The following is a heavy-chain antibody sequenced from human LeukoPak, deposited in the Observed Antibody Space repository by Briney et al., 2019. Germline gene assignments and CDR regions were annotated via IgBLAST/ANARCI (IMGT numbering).Heavy chain of an antibody. Sequence: GGSLRLSCAASGFAFSSYNVNWVRQAPGKGLEWISYIGSSGSPTHYADSVGGRFTISRDNAKNSLYLQMNSLRDEDTAVYFCARRPYSDTSGRLSDVWGQGTTVTVSS. CDR3: ARRPYSDTSGRLSDV. CDR1: GFAFSSYN. J-gene: IGHJ6*02. V-gene: IGHV3-48*02. D-gene: IGHD3-22*01. CDR2: IGSSGSPT.